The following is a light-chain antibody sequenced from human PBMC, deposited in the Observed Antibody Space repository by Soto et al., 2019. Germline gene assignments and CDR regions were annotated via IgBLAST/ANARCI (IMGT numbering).Light chain of an antibody. V-gene: IGKV3-15*01. CDR1: QSVNSN. CDR2: GAS. Sequence: EILMTQSPATLSLSPGERATPSCRAIQSVNSNLAWYQQKPGQAPRLIIYGASRRATGIPARFSGSGSGTEFTLTITSLKSEDFAVYYCQKYNNWPQWTFGQGTKVDLK. J-gene: IGKJ1*01. CDR3: QKYNNWPQWT.